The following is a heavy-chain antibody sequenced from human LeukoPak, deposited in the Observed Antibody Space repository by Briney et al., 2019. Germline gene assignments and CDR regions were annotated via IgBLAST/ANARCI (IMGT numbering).Heavy chain of an antibody. J-gene: IGHJ5*02. CDR1: GFTFSSYS. Sequence: PGGSLRLSCAASGFTFSSYSMSWVRQAPGKGLEWVSSISSSSSYIYYADSVKGRFTISRDNAKNSLYLQMNSLRAEDTAVYYCARWSDELLFDPWGQGTLVTVSS. CDR2: ISSSSSYI. V-gene: IGHV3-21*01. CDR3: ARWSDELLFDP. D-gene: IGHD1-26*01.